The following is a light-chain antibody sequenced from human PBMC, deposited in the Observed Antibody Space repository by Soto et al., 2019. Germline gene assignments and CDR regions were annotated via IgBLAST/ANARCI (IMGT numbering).Light chain of an antibody. Sequence: EIGLTQSAGTLCLSPGERATLXCRASQSVFNYQRGWYQQQPGQAPRRLNFGASFRANGSPDRFSGSGSGTDFTRTISRLEPEDFAVYYCQQYGSSPTTFGQGTKVDIK. CDR2: GAS. CDR3: QQYGSSPTT. J-gene: IGKJ1*01. V-gene: IGKV3-20*01. CDR1: QSVFNYQ.